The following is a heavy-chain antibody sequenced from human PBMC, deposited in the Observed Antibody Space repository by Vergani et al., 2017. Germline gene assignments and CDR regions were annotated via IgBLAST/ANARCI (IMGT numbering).Heavy chain of an antibody. CDR3: TRDAHDSSSYYFNDAFYI. CDR1: GGSISSYY. J-gene: IGHJ3*02. CDR2: IYYSGST. D-gene: IGHD3-22*01. Sequence: QVQLQESGPGLVKPSETPSLTCTVSGGSISSYYWSWIRQPPGKGLEWIGYIYYSGSTNYNHSLKSRVTISVDTSKNQFSLKLSSVTAADTAVYYCTRDAHDSSSYYFNDAFYIWGQGTMVTVSS. V-gene: IGHV4-59*01.